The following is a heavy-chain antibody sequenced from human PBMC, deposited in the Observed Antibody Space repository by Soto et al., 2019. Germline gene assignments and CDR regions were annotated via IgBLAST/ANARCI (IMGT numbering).Heavy chain of an antibody. CDR3: AHSYYDFWSGYYTGAFDL. CDR1: GFSLSTSGVG. V-gene: IGHV2-5*02. Sequence: QITLKESGPTLVKPTQTLTLTCTFSGFSLSTSGVGVGWLRQPPGKALEWLALIYWDDDKRYSPSLKSRLTITKDTTKNQVVLTMTNMDPVDTATYYCAHSYYDFWSGYYTGAFDLWGQGTMVTVSS. D-gene: IGHD3-3*01. CDR2: IYWDDDK. J-gene: IGHJ3*01.